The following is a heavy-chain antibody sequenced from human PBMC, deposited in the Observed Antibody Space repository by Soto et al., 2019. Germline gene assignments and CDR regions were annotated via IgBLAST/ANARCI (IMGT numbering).Heavy chain of an antibody. J-gene: IGHJ6*02. D-gene: IGHD5-12*01. CDR2: LSTSGSA. V-gene: IGHV4-4*07. CDR1: GGSISSYY. Sequence: PSETLSLTCTVSGGSISSYYWNWIRQPAGKGLEWIGRLSTSGSANYNPSLKSRVTMSVDTSTTQLSLKLNSVTAADTAVYYCARGGEYTGFYGMDVWGQGTPVTVSS. CDR3: ARGGEYTGFYGMDV.